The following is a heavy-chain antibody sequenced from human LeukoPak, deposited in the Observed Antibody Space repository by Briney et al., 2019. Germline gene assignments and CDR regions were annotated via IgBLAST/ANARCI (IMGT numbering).Heavy chain of an antibody. J-gene: IGHJ5*02. CDR1: GFTFSSYG. CDR3: ASLHHLPRGGVPVTIS. CDR2: IGKSGSNI. D-gene: IGHD6-19*01. V-gene: IGHV3-48*02. Sequence: GMSLRLSCAASGFTFSSYGMHWVRQAPGKGLEWVSFIGKSGSNIYYAGSVRGRFTISRDNDGNSLYLQMNSLRDEDTALYYCASLHHLPRGGVPVTISWGQGTLVTVSP.